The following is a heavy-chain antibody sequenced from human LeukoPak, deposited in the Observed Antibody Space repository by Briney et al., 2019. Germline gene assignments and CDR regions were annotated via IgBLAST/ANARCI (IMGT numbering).Heavy chain of an antibody. Sequence: GGSLRVSCAASGFTFSSYGMHWVRQAPGNGLEWVAVIWYDGSNKYYADSVKGRFTISRDNSKNTLYLQMNSLRAEDTAVYYCASWHYDSSGYQHFDYWGQGTLVTVSS. D-gene: IGHD3-22*01. CDR2: IWYDGSNK. CDR3: ASWHYDSSGYQHFDY. J-gene: IGHJ4*02. CDR1: GFTFSSYG. V-gene: IGHV3-33*01.